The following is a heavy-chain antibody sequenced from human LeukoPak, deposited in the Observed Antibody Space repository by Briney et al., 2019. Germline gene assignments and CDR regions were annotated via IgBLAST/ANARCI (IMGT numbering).Heavy chain of an antibody. D-gene: IGHD6-19*01. V-gene: IGHV3-53*01. J-gene: IGHJ4*02. CDR1: GFTVSSNY. CDR2: IYSGDST. CDR3: ARLDSSGWYSDY. Sequence: GGSLRLSCAASGFTVSSNYMSWVRQAPGKGLEWVAVIYSGDSTYYADSVKGRFTISRDNSKNTLYLQMNSLRAEDTAVYHCARLDSSGWYSDYWGQGTLVTVSS.